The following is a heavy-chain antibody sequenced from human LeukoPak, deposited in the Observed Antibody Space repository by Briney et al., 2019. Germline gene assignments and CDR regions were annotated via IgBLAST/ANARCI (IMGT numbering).Heavy chain of an antibody. D-gene: IGHD3-22*01. V-gene: IGHV1-24*01. Sequence: ASVKVSCKVSGYTLTELSMHWVRQAPGKGLEWMGGFDPEDGETIYAQKFQGRVTMTEDTSTDTAYMELSSLRSDDTAVYYCARWYYYDSRGNSIDYGMDVWGQGTTVTVSS. CDR2: FDPEDGET. J-gene: IGHJ6*02. CDR1: GYTLTELS. CDR3: ARWYYYDSRGNSIDYGMDV.